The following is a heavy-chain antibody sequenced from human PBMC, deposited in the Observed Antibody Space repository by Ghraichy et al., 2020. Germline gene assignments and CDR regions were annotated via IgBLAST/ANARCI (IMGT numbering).Heavy chain of an antibody. CDR2: IHHSGST. D-gene: IGHD6-19*01. J-gene: IGHJ4*02. CDR1: VGSFSDYY. CDR3: ARLIAVAGGEY. V-gene: IGHV4-34*01. Sequence: ETLSLTCAVYVGSFSDYYWSWIRQPPGKGLEWIGEIHHSGSTNYNPSLKSRVTISVDTSKNQFSLKLSSVTAADTAVYYCARLIAVAGGEYWGQGTRVTVSS.